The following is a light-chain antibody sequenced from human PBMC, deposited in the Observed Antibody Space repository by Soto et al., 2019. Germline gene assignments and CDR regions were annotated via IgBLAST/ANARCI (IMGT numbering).Light chain of an antibody. Sequence: DIQMTQSPSSLSASVGDRVTITCRASQSMSRYLNWYQQKPGKAPTLLIYTASSLQSGVPSRFSGSGSGTDFTLTISSLQPEDFETYYCQHSYSTLWTFGQGTKVEVK. CDR2: TAS. V-gene: IGKV1-39*01. CDR1: QSMSRY. J-gene: IGKJ1*01. CDR3: QHSYSTLWT.